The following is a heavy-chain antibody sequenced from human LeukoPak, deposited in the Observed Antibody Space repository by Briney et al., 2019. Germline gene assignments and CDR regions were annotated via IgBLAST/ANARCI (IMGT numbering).Heavy chain of an antibody. D-gene: IGHD3-9*01. V-gene: IGHV4-59*01. CDR1: GGSISSYY. J-gene: IGHJ6*02. Sequence: SETLSLTCTVSGGSISSYYWSWIRQPPGKGLEWIGYIYYSGSTNYNPSLKSRVTISVDTSKNQFSLKLSSVTAADTAVYYCARDSNGYFDWYGIGMDVWGQGTTVTVSS. CDR3: ARDSNGYFDWYGIGMDV. CDR2: IYYSGST.